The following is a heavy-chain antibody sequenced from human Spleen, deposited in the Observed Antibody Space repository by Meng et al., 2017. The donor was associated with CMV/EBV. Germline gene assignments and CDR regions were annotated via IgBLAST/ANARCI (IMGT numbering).Heavy chain of an antibody. V-gene: IGHV3-23*03. CDR3: AKGGPGITAADSLFDP. CDR2: IYNGDTST. Sequence: GFIFSNYAMGWVRQAPGERLEWVSLIYNGDTSTYYADSVKGRFIISRDNSKNALYLQMNSLRVEDTAIYYCAKGGPGITAADSLFDPWGPGTLVPVSS. J-gene: IGHJ5*02. D-gene: IGHD6-13*01. CDR1: GFIFSNYA.